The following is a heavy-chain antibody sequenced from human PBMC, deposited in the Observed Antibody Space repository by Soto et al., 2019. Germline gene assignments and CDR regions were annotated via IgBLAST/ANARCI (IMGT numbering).Heavy chain of an antibody. V-gene: IGHV2-5*02. CDR1: GFSLSTSGVG. CDR3: ARRDCSGFSCYGEGNWGDP. CDR2: IYWDDDK. D-gene: IGHD2-15*01. J-gene: IGHJ5*02. Sequence: QITLKESGPTLVKPTQTLTLTCTFSGFSLSTSGVGVGWIRQPPGKALEWLALIYWDDDKRYSPSLQSRLTITKDTSKNQVVLTMTNMDPVDTATYYCARRDCSGFSCYGEGNWGDPWGQGTLVTVSS.